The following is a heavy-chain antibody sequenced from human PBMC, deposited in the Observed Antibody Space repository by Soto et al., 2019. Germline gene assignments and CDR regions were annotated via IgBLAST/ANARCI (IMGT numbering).Heavy chain of an antibody. J-gene: IGHJ4*02. CDR2: IILPFGKA. D-gene: IGHD4-17*01. CDR1: GGTFSNYA. V-gene: IGHV1-69*12. Sequence: QVRLVQSGAEVKKPESSVKVSCKASGGTFSNYAIGWVRQAPGQGLEWMGGIILPFGKANYAQKFQDRVTISASESMTTSYMELRGLRAEDTAVYYCARGPDYEGNFDSWGQGTLVTVSS. CDR3: ARGPDYEGNFDS.